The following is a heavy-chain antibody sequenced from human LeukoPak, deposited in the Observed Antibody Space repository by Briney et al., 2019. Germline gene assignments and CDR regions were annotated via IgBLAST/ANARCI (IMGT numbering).Heavy chain of an antibody. V-gene: IGHV1-18*01. CDR1: GYTFTTYG. CDR2: ISSYNGNT. J-gene: IGHJ6*03. Sequence: ASVKVSCKASGYTFTTYGISWVRQAPGQGLEWMGWISSYNGNTNYAQKLQGRVTMTTDTSTSTAYMELRSLRSDDTAVYYCARVGSGYDFWSGYGPLHYYYYMDVWGKGTTVTVSS. D-gene: IGHD3-3*01. CDR3: ARVGSGYDFWSGYGPLHYYYYMDV.